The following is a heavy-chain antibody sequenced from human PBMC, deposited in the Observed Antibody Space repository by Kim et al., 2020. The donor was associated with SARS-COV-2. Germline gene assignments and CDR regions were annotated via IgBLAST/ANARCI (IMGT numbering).Heavy chain of an antibody. CDR3: ARSLMAVVVVTLVDY. Sequence: GGSLRLSCAASGFTFSSYAMHWVRQAPGKGLEWVALISYDGSNKYYADSVKGRFTISRDNSKNTLYLQMNSLRAEDTAVYYCARSLMAVVVVTLVDYWGQGTLVTVSS. J-gene: IGHJ4*02. D-gene: IGHD2-21*02. V-gene: IGHV3-30*04. CDR1: GFTFSSYA. CDR2: ISYDGSNK.